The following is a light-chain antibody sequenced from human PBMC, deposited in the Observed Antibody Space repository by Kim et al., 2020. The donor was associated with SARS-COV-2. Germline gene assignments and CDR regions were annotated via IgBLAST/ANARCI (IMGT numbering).Light chain of an antibody. CDR2: AAT. CDR3: QQSYSAPFT. Sequence: ASVGDRVTITCRASQSISNYLNWYQQKPGKAPSLLIYAATRLQRGVPSRFSGSRSGTDFTLTISSLQPEDFATYYCQQSYSAPFTFGGGTKVDIK. V-gene: IGKV1-39*01. CDR1: QSISNY. J-gene: IGKJ4*01.